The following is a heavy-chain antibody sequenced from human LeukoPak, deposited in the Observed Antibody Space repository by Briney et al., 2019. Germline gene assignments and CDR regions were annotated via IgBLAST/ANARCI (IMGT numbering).Heavy chain of an antibody. J-gene: IGHJ6*02. CDR1: GFTFSSYS. Sequence: PGGSLRLSCAASGFTFSSYSMNWVRQAPGKGLEWVSSISSSSSYIYYADSVKGRFTISRDNAKNSLYLQMNSLRAEDTAVYYCARDQLLSNYVKGSFDVWGQGTTVTVSS. CDR3: ARDQLLSNYVKGSFDV. V-gene: IGHV3-21*01. D-gene: IGHD4-11*01. CDR2: ISSSSSYI.